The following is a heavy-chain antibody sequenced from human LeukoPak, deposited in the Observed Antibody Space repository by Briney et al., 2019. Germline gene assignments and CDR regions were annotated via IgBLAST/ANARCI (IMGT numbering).Heavy chain of an antibody. J-gene: IGHJ4*02. CDR3: ASSGSYRFDY. V-gene: IGHV3-23*01. Sequence: GGSLRLSCAASGFTFSSYAMNWVRQAPGKGLEWVSGISGNGDTTYYADSVKGRFTISRDNSKNTLYLQMNSLRAEDTAVYYCASSGSYRFDYWGQGTLVTVSS. CDR2: ISGNGDTT. D-gene: IGHD1-26*01. CDR1: GFTFSSYA.